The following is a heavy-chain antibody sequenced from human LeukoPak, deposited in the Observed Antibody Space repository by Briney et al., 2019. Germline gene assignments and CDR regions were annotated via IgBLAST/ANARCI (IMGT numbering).Heavy chain of an antibody. CDR2: INPNSGGT. CDR1: GDTFTGYY. J-gene: IGHJ4*02. V-gene: IGHV1-2*06. CDR3: ARVHCTNGVCYLFDY. Sequence: PGASVKVSRKAPGDTFTGYYMHWLRQAPGQGLEWMGRINPNSGGTNYAQKFQGRVTMTRDTSISTAYMELSRLRSDDTAVYYCARVHCTNGVCYLFDYWGQGTLVTVSS. D-gene: IGHD2-8*01.